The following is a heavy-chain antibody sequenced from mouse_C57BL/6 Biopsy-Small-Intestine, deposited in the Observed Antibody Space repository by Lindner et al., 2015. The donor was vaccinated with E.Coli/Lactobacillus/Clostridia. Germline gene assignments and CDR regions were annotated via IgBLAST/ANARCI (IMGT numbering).Heavy chain of an antibody. CDR1: GLHLHLPI. V-gene: IGHV14-2*02. CDR2: INPNGGAT. D-gene: IGHD2-1*01. CDR3: ARGDFYYMEV. J-gene: IGHJ1*03. Sequence: SVKVSCKASGLHLHLPIIFDWVRQAPGQGPEWMGRINPNGGATNYAQKFQGRVTVTWDTSITTAYLDLSRLTSDDTAIYYCARGDFYYMEVWGKGTTITVSS.